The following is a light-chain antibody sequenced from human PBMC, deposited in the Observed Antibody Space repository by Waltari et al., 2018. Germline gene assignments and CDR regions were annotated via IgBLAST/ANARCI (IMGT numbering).Light chain of an antibody. Sequence: QSALTQPASVSGSPGQSITIPCPGTIRYVGRYNLFSWYQQHPGKAPKVMIYEVSKRPSGVSNRFSGSKSGNTASLTISGLQAEDEADYYCCSYVGSSTFGVVFGGGTKVTVL. CDR2: EVS. CDR3: CSYVGSSTFGVV. J-gene: IGLJ2*01. V-gene: IGLV2-23*02. CDR1: IRYVGRYNL.